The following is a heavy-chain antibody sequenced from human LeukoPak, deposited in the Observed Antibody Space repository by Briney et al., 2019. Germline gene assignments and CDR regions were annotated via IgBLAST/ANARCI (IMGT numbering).Heavy chain of an antibody. Sequence: PSETLSLTCTVSGGSISSGGYYWSWIRQHPGKGLEWIGYIYYSGSTYYNPSLKSRVTISVDTSKNQFSLKLSSVTAADTAVYYCARDPHDYSNYDWFDPWGQGTLVTVSS. V-gene: IGHV4-31*03. J-gene: IGHJ5*02. D-gene: IGHD4-4*01. CDR3: ARDPHDYSNYDWFDP. CDR2: IYYSGST. CDR1: GGSISSGGYY.